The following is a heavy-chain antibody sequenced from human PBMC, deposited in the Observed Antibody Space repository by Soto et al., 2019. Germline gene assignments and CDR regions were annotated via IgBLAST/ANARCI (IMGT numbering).Heavy chain of an antibody. D-gene: IGHD3-16*01. Sequence: GGSLRLSCAASGFNFSDYAMHWVRQAPGKGLEWLAIISLEGSNKYSAKPVKDRFTISRDNSKSTLYLQMNSLRPEDTAVYYCARDLGGPDYWGRGASVTVSS. CDR1: GFNFSDYA. CDR2: ISLEGSNK. J-gene: IGHJ4*02. V-gene: IGHV3-30*03. CDR3: ARDLGGPDY.